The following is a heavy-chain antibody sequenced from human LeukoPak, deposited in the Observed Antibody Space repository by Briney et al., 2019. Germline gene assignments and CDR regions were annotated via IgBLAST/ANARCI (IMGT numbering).Heavy chain of an antibody. J-gene: IGHJ6*03. V-gene: IGHV1-69*04. CDR2: IIASLEMT. CDR1: GGTFSSYA. D-gene: IGHD1-1*01. CDR3: ARAWTRFTGGYYYLDV. Sequence: ASVKVSCKASGGTFSSYAISWVRQAPGQGLEWMGNIIASLEMTNYAQKFQGRVTITADTSTSTVYMELSSLRSEDTAVYYCARAWTRFTGGYYYLDVWGKGTTVTVSS.